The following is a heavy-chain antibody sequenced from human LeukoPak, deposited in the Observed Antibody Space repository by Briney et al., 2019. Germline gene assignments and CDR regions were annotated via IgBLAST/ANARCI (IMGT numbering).Heavy chain of an antibody. CDR3: AKEDPIAVAGTDY. CDR2: IRYDGSNK. D-gene: IGHD6-19*01. Sequence: GGSLRLSCAAAGFTFSSYGMHWVRQAPGKGLEWVAFIRYDGSNKYYADSVKGRFTISRDNSKNTLYLQMNSLRAEDTAVYYCAKEDPIAVAGTDYWGQGTLVTVSS. CDR1: GFTFSSYG. V-gene: IGHV3-30*02. J-gene: IGHJ4*02.